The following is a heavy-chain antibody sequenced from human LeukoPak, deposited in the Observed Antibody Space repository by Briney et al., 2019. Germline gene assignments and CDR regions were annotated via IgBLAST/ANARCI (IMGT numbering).Heavy chain of an antibody. D-gene: IGHD6-19*01. CDR1: GGAISSYY. J-gene: IGHJ5*02. CDR3: ARVGGWYSGNWFDP. V-gene: IGHV4-4*07. Sequence: SETLSLTCTVSGGAISSYYWSWIRQPAGKGLEWIGRIYTSGSTNYNPSLKSRVTMSVDTSKNQFSLKLSSVTAADTAVYYCARVGGWYSGNWFDPWGQGTLVTVSS. CDR2: IYTSGST.